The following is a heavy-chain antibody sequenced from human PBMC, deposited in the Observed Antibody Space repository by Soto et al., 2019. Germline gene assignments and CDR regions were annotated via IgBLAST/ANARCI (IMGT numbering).Heavy chain of an antibody. CDR1: GFTFSDHY. CDR3: VSGYCGGGNCYSSPGYF. D-gene: IGHD2-15*01. V-gene: IGHV3-72*01. CDR2: IRNKANSYTT. Sequence: EVQLVESGGGLVQPGGSLRLSCAASGFTFSDHYIDWVRRAPGKGLEWVGRIRNKANSYTTDYPASVKGRLTVSRADAMRSGFLQMISLTKEDTAVCYCVSGYCGGGNCYSSPGYFWGQGTLVTVSS. J-gene: IGHJ4*02.